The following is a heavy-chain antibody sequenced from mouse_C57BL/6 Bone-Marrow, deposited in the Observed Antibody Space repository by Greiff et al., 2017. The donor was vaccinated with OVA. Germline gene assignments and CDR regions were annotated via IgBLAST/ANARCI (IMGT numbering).Heavy chain of an antibody. Sequence: VQLQQPGAELVKPGASVKLSCKASGYTFTSYWMHWVKQRPGQGLEWIGMIHPNSGSTNYNEKFKSKATLTVDKSSSTAYMQLSSLTSEDSAVYDCARDPTVVAPLDYWGQGTTLTVSS. D-gene: IGHD1-1*01. CDR2: IHPNSGST. CDR1: GYTFTSYW. J-gene: IGHJ2*01. CDR3: ARDPTVVAPLDY. V-gene: IGHV1-64*01.